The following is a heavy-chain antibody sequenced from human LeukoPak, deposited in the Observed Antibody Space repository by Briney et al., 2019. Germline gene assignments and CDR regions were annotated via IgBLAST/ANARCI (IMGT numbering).Heavy chain of an antibody. J-gene: IGHJ4*02. CDR3: ARGLPSQYCSSTSCYSPPRFDY. V-gene: IGHV4-59*01. CDR2: IYYSGST. CDR1: GGSISSYY. D-gene: IGHD2-2*01. Sequence: KSSETLSLTCTVSGGSISSYYWSWIRQPPGKGLEWIGYIYYSGSTNYNPSLKSRVTISVDTSKNQFSLKLSSVTAADTAVYYCARGLPSQYCSSTSCYSPPRFDYWGQGTLVTVSS.